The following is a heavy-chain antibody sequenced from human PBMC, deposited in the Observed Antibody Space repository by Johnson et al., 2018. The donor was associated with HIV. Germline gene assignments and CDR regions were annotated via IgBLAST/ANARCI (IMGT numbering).Heavy chain of an antibody. D-gene: IGHD3-22*01. CDR3: ARGGFMIVVGDAFDI. J-gene: IGHJ3*02. CDR1: GFTFSSYA. CDR2: ISYDGNNK. Sequence: QVQLVESGGGVVQPGRSLRLSCAASGFTFSSYAMHWVRQAPGKGLEWVAVISYDGNNKFQADSVKGRFTISRDNSKNTLYLQMNSLRAEDTAVYYCARGGFMIVVGDAFDIWGQGTMVTVSS. V-gene: IGHV3-30-3*01.